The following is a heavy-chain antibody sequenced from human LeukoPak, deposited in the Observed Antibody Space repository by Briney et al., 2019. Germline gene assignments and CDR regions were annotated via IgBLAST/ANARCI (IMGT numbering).Heavy chain of an antibody. CDR1: GFTVSSNY. CDR3: ARGRGGLGGYYGMDV. Sequence: GGSLRLSCAASGFTVSSNYMSWVRQAPGKGLEWVSVIYSGGSTYYADSVKGRFTISRDDSKNTLYLQTNSLRAEDTAVYYCARGRGGLGGYYGMDVWGQGTTVTVSS. D-gene: IGHD2-15*01. J-gene: IGHJ6*02. CDR2: IYSGGST. V-gene: IGHV3-53*01.